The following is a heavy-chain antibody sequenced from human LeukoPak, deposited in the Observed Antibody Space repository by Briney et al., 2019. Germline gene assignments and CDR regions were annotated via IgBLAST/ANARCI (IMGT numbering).Heavy chain of an antibody. CDR2: MNPKSGNT. V-gene: IGHV1-8*03. Sequence: GASVKVSCKASGYTFTNYDINWVRQATGQGLEWMGWMNPKSGNTGYAQKLQGRVTITRNTSISTAYMELSSLRSEDTAVYYCARASSSVAALALTLTDYYYMDVWGKGTTVTVSS. CDR3: ARASSSVAALALTLTDYYYMDV. CDR1: GYTFTNYD. J-gene: IGHJ6*03. D-gene: IGHD6-6*01.